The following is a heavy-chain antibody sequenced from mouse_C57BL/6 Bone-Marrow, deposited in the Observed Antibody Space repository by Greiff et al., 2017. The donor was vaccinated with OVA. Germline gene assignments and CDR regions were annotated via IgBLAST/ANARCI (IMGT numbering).Heavy chain of an antibody. CDR2: IDPSDSET. Sequence: QVQLQQPGAELVRPGSSVKLSCKASGYTFTSYWMHWVKQRPIQGLEWIGNIDPSDSETHYNQKFKDKATLTVDQSSSTAYMPLSSLTSEDSAVYYCARNDDYDGAFAYWGQGTLVTVSA. CDR1: GYTFTSYW. J-gene: IGHJ3*01. CDR3: ARNDDYDGAFAY. V-gene: IGHV1-52*01. D-gene: IGHD2-4*01.